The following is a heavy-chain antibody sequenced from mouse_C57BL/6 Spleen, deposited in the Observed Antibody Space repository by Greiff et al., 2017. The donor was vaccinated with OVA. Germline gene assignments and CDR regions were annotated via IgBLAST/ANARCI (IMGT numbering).Heavy chain of an antibody. J-gene: IGHJ4*01. D-gene: IGHD1-1*01. V-gene: IGHV1-62-2*01. Sequence: VKLMESGAELVKPGASVKLSCKASGYTFTEYTIHWVKQRSGQGLEWIGWFYPGSGSIKYNEKFKDKATLTADKSSSTVYMELSRLTSEDSAVYFCARHGVYGSSFYYAMDYWGQGTSVTVSS. CDR2: FYPGSGSI. CDR1: GYTFTEYT. CDR3: ARHGVYGSSFYYAMDY.